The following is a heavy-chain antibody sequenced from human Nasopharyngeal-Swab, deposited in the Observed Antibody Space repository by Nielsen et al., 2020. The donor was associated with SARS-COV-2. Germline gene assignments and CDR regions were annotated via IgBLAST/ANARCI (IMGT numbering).Heavy chain of an antibody. CDR3: TTDFYFDY. Sequence: GESLKISCAASGFVFRASAMHWVRQASGKGLEWLGRIGDKDHSYATTYGASVQGRFTISRDDSKNTAFLQMDSLKTEDTALYYCTTDFYFDYWGQGALVTVSS. J-gene: IGHJ4*02. CDR2: IGDKDHSYAT. V-gene: IGHV3-73*01. CDR1: GFVFRASA.